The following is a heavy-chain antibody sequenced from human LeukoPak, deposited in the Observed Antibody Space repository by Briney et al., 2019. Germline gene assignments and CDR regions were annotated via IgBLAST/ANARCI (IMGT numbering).Heavy chain of an antibody. CDR2: ISAYNGYT. D-gene: IGHD5-12*01. V-gene: IGHV1-18*01. CDR3: ARRGYRGYERNDDAFDI. J-gene: IGHJ3*02. CDR1: GYTFTSYG. Sequence: GASVKVSCKASGYTFTSYGISWVRQAPGQGLEWMGWISAYNGYTNYAQKVQGRVTMTTDTSMSTAHMELRSLRSDDTAVYYCARRGYRGYERNDDAFDIWGQGTMVTVSS.